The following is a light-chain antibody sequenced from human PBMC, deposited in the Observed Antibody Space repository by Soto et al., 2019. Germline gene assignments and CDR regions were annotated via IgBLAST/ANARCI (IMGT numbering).Light chain of an antibody. CDR1: QSVSSN. V-gene: IGKV3-15*01. J-gene: IGKJ5*01. CDR3: QQYHNWPPIT. Sequence: EIVMTQSPVTLSVSPGERATLSCRASQSVSSNLAWYQQKPGQAPRLLIYGASTRATGLPARFSGSGSGTEFTHTISSLKSEDFAVYYCQQYHNWPPITFGQGTRLEI. CDR2: GAS.